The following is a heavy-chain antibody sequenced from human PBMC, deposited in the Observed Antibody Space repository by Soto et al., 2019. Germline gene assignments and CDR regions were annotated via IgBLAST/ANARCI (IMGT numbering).Heavy chain of an antibody. CDR3: ARDLRSTRYFDY. Sequence: PWGSLRLSCTASQFTFITSSINFFRQAPGKWLEWVSSISDGSGFIYYADSVKGRFTISRDNAKNSLYLQMNSLRADDTAVYYCARDLRSTRYFDYWGQGTLVTVSS. D-gene: IGHD1-26*01. CDR1: QFTFITSS. J-gene: IGHJ4*02. V-gene: IGHV3-21*01. CDR2: ISDGSGFI.